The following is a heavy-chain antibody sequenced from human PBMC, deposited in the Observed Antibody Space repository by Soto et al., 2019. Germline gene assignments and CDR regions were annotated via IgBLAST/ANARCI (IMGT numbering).Heavy chain of an antibody. CDR1: GFTFSSYG. Sequence: GGSLRLSCAASGFTFSSYGMHWVRQAPGKGLEWVAVIWYDGSNKYYADSVKGRFTISRDNSKNTLYLQMNSLRAEDTAVYYCARDPTDIVVVPAAMLSEYYYYYMDVWGKGTTVTVSS. V-gene: IGHV3-33*08. D-gene: IGHD2-2*01. J-gene: IGHJ6*03. CDR2: IWYDGSNK. CDR3: ARDPTDIVVVPAAMLSEYYYYYMDV.